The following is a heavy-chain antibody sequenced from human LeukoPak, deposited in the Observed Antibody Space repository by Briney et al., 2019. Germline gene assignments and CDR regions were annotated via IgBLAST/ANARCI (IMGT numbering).Heavy chain of an antibody. CDR3: ARVGITAATADN. D-gene: IGHD6-25*01. V-gene: IGHV1-46*01. Sequence: ASVKVSCKASGYTFTDYYMHWLRQAPGQGPEWMGIINPRGGSTDYAQKFQGRVTMTSDTSTSTVYMQLNDLTTEDTAVYFCARVGITAATADNWGQGTLVTVSS. CDR2: INPRGGST. J-gene: IGHJ4*02. CDR1: GYTFTDYY.